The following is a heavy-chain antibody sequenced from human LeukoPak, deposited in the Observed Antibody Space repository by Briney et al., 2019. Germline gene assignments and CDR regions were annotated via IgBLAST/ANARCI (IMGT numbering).Heavy chain of an antibody. CDR1: GFTFDDYA. J-gene: IGHJ6*02. Sequence: GGSLRLSCAASGFTFDDYAMHWVRQAPGKGLEWVSLISWDGGSTYYADSVKGRFTISRDNSKNSLYLQMNSLRAEDTALYYCAKDTPDCSSTSCYGMDVWGQGTTVTVSS. CDR2: ISWDGGST. D-gene: IGHD2-2*01. V-gene: IGHV3-43D*03. CDR3: AKDTPDCSSTSCYGMDV.